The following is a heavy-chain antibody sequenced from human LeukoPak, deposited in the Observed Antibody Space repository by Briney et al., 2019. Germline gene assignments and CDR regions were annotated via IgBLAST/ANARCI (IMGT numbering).Heavy chain of an antibody. V-gene: IGHV4-59*01. J-gene: IGHJ4*02. CDR2: IYYSGST. CDR1: GGSISSYY. Sequence: PSETLSLTCTVPGGSISSYYWSWIRQPPGKGLEWIGYIYYSGSTNYNPSLKSRVTISVDTSKNQFSLKLSSVTAADTAVYYCARAGTIPYFDYWGQGTLVTVSS. D-gene: IGHD1-7*01. CDR3: ARAGTIPYFDY.